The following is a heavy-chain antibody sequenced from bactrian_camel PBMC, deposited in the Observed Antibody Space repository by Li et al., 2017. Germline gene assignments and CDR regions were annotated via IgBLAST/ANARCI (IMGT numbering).Heavy chain of an antibody. CDR1: GVTFSRYD. J-gene: IGHJ6*01. CDR2: IDGRGGIT. Sequence: VQLVESGGGLVQAGGSLRLSCEASGVTFSRYDMNWVRQTPGKGIEWVSGIDGRGGITYRPNSVKGRFTISRDNAMNTLHLQMNSLKPEDTAMYYCTTGGTGFYYTGVPDFGYWGQGTQVTVS. V-gene: IGHV3S40*01. CDR3: TTGGTGFYYTGVPDFGY. D-gene: IGHD2*01.